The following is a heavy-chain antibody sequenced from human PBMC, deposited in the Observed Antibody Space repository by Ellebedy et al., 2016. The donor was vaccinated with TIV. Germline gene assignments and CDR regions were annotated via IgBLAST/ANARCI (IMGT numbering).Heavy chain of an antibody. J-gene: IGHJ3*01. D-gene: IGHD1-26*01. Sequence: PGGSLRLSCTASGITFSTHDLHWVRHAPGKGLDWVAAIRHDGSNKYYAASLEGRFTISRDNSKNKLYLQMNSLRPDDTAVYYCARLGWDLVAASDVWGHGTMVTVSS. CDR2: IRHDGSNK. V-gene: IGHV3-33*01. CDR1: GITFSTHD. CDR3: ARLGWDLVAASDV.